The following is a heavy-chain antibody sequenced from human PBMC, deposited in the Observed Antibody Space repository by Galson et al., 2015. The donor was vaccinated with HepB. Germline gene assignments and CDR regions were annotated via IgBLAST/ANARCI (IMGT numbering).Heavy chain of an antibody. V-gene: IGHV3-30*04. J-gene: IGHJ4*02. D-gene: IGHD1-26*01. CDR1: GFSFTDFA. CDR3: ARDPDDTEGYYMTFEY. CDR2: ISYAGKHQ. Sequence: SLRLSCAASGFSFTDFAMHWVRQAPGKGLEWVAIISYAGKHQYYADSVMGRFTISRDISKKTLYLQMNNLKAEDTAIYYCARDPDDTEGYYMTFEYWGQGTLVSVSS.